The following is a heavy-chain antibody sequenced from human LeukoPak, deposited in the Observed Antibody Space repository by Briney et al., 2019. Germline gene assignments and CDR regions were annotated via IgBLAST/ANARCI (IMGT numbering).Heavy chain of an antibody. D-gene: IGHD4-23*01. Sequence: ASVKVSCKASGYTLTSYDINWVRQATGLGPEWMGWMNPNSGNTGYAQKFQGRVTMTGNTSISTAYLELSSLTSEDTAVYYCARGPNKYDGGNSGSAWFDPWGQGSLVTVSS. CDR2: MNPNSGNT. J-gene: IGHJ5*02. CDR3: ARGPNKYDGGNSGSAWFDP. CDR1: GYTLTSYD. V-gene: IGHV1-8*01.